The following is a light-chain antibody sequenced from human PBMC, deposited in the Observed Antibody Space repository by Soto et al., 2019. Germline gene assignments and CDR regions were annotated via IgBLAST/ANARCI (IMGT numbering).Light chain of an antibody. Sequence: EIVMTQSPATLSVSPGERATLSCRASQSVSSNLAWYQQKPGQAPRLLIYGASTRATGIPARFSGSGSGTEFTLTISSLQYEDFEVYYCQQYGTSQWTLGQGTKVDIK. CDR3: QQYGTSQWT. CDR2: GAS. V-gene: IGKV3-15*01. J-gene: IGKJ1*01. CDR1: QSVSSN.